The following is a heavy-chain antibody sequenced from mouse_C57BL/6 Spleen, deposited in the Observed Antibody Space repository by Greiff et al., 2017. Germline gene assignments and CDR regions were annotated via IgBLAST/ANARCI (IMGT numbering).Heavy chain of an antibody. J-gene: IGHJ4*01. D-gene: IGHD2-4*01. CDR1: GFTFSSYG. V-gene: IGHV5-6*02. CDR2: ISSGGSYT. CDR3: ARCDYDNYAMDY. Sequence: EVKLVESGGDLVRPGGSLKLSCAASGFTFSSYGMSWVRQTPDKRLEWVATISSGGSYTYYPDSVKGRFTISRDNAKNTLYLQMSSLKSEDTAMXYCARCDYDNYAMDYWGQGTSVTVSS.